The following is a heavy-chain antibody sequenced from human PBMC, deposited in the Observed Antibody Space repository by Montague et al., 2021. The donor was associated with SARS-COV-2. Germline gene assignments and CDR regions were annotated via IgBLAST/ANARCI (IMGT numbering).Heavy chain of an antibody. D-gene: IGHD2-2*01. CDR3: ATKIVVVPAAYYYYYGMDV. V-gene: IGHV4-31*03. CDR2: IYYSGST. Sequence: TLSLTCTVSGGSISSGGYYWSWIRQHPGKGLEWIGYIYYSGSTYYNPSLKSRVTISVDTSKNQFSLKLSSVTAADTAVYYCATKIVVVPAAYYYYYGMDVGGQGTTVTVS. CDR1: GGSISSGGYY. J-gene: IGHJ6*02.